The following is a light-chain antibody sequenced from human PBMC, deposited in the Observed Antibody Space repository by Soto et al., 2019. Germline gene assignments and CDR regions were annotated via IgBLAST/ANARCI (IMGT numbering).Light chain of an antibody. V-gene: IGKV3-11*01. Sequence: EIVLTQSPATLSLSPGERATLSCRASQSVSSYLAWYQQKPGQAPRLLIYDASNSATGIPARFSGSWSGTDFTLTISRLEPEDFAVYYCQQRSNWPTFGQGTKLEIK. CDR2: DAS. J-gene: IGKJ2*01. CDR1: QSVSSY. CDR3: QQRSNWPT.